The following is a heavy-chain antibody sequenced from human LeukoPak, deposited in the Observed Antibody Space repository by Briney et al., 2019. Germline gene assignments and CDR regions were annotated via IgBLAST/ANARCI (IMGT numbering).Heavy chain of an antibody. D-gene: IGHD2-8*02. J-gene: IGHJ6*02. Sequence: GASVKVSCKASGYTFASYDINWVRQATGQGLEWMGWMNPNSGNTGYAQKFQGRVTMTRNTSISTAYMELSSLRSEDTAVYYCARAVVRVGYCYYCLYVFFQGAKDTVSS. CDR3: ARAVVRVGYCYYCLYV. CDR2: MNPNSGNT. CDR1: GYTFASYD. V-gene: IGHV1-8*01.